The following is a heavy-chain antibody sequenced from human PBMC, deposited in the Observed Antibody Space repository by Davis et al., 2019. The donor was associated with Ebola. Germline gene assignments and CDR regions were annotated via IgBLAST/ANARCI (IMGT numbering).Heavy chain of an antibody. V-gene: IGHV3-13*01. CDR3: ARAPPGSRFRLDH. J-gene: IGHJ4*02. D-gene: IGHD1-1*01. CDR2: TGTVPGDT. CDR1: GFTFSNYD. Sequence: GEFLKISCAASGFTFSNYDMNWVRQATGKGLEWLSATGTVPGDTYYLPSVRGRFTVSRDNAKNSFYLQMDSLTAEDTAVYYCARAPPGSRFRLDHWGQGTLVAVSS.